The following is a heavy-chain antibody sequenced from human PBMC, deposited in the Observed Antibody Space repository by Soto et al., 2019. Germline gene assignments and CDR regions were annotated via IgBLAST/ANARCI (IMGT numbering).Heavy chain of an antibody. J-gene: IGHJ5*02. Sequence: GESLKISCAASGFAFDNYPMNWVRQAPGKGLEWMGIIYPGDPDTRYSPSFQGQVTISADKSISTAYLQWSSLKASDTAMYYCARHRTFPTNWFDPWGQGTLVTVSS. CDR3: ARHRTFPTNWFDP. CDR1: GFAFDNYP. V-gene: IGHV5-51*01. CDR2: IYPGDPDT. D-gene: IGHD1-1*01.